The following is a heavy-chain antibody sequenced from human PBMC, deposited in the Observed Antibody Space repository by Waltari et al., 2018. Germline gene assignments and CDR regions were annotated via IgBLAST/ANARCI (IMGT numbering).Heavy chain of an antibody. CDR2: MYYRWST. CDR3: ARGAGAVAGHTYFDY. CDR1: GGSVNSASYY. J-gene: IGHJ4*02. D-gene: IGHD6-19*01. Sequence: QVQLQESGPGLVKPSETLSLTCTVSGGSVNSASYYWTWIRQPPGKGLEWIAYMYYRWSTNYAPALKSRVPISGDTSKNQFSLTLYSVTAADTAVYYCARGAGAVAGHTYFDYWGQGTLVTVSS. V-gene: IGHV4-61*01.